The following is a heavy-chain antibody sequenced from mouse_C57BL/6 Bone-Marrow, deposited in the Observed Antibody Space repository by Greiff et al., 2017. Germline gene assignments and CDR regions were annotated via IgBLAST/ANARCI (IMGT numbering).Heavy chain of an antibody. D-gene: IGHD2-3*01. CDR1: GFNFKDYY. CDR2: IDPENGDT. J-gene: IGHJ2*01. Sequence: EVQLQQSGAELVRPGASVKLSCTASGFNFKDYYMHWVKQRPEQGLEWIGWIDPENGDTEYDSKFQGKATITADTSSNTAYLQLSSLTAEDTAVYCCTTGDDGYYFYYFDFWGQGTTLTVSS. V-gene: IGHV14-4*01. CDR3: TTGDDGYYFYYFDF.